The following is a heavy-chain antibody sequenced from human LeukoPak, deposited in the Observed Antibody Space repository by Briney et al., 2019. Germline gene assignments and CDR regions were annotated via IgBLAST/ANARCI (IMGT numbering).Heavy chain of an antibody. D-gene: IGHD6-25*01. CDR2: INSDGSNT. CDR3: ARAVSGWQAIDY. Sequence: TGGSLRLSSAASGLTFSSSWMYWVRQAPGKGLVWVSDINSDGSNTRYADSVRGRFTISRDNTKEMVQLQMNSLRAEDTAVYYCARAVSGWQAIDYWGQGTLVTVSS. CDR1: GLTFSSSW. J-gene: IGHJ4*02. V-gene: IGHV3-74*01.